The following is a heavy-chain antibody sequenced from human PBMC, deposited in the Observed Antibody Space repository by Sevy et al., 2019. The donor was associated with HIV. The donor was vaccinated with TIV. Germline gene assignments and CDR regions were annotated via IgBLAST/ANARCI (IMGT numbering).Heavy chain of an antibody. CDR3: ARGRSNFRY. V-gene: IGHV4-59*13. CDR2: IYDTGDT. Sequence: SETLSLTCTLSGASMSGYYWSSIRQPPGKGLEWIGYIYDTGDTNFNPSLKSRVTISQDTSKTQFSLSLSSVNTADTAVYYCARGRSNFRYWSQGTLVTVSS. J-gene: IGHJ4*02. D-gene: IGHD1-1*01. CDR1: GASMSGYY.